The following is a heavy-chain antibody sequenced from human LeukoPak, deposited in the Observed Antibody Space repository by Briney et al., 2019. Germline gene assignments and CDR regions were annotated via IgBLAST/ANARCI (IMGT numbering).Heavy chain of an antibody. V-gene: IGHV4-31*03. Sequence: SETLSLTCTVSGGSISSGGYYRSWIRQHPGKGLEWIGYIYYSGSTYYNPSLKSRVTISVDTSKNQFSLKLSSVTAADTAVYYCARSMTYYYDSSGYPRAFDIWGQGTMVTVSS. J-gene: IGHJ3*02. CDR2: IYYSGST. D-gene: IGHD3-22*01. CDR3: ARSMTYYYDSSGYPRAFDI. CDR1: GGSISSGGYY.